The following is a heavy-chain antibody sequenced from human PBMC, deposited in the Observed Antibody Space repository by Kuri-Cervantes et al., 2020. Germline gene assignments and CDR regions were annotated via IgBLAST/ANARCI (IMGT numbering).Heavy chain of an antibody. CDR1: GGSISSYY. CDR3: ARVHNGVYSWFDP. CDR2: MFYSGTT. D-gene: IGHD2-8*01. V-gene: IGHV4-59*01. Sequence: SETLSLTCTVSGGSISSYYWSWIRQPPGKGLEWIGFMFYSGTTNYSPSLGNRVTVSLDTSRNQFSLKLTSVTAADTAVYYCARVHNGVYSWFDPWGQGTLVTVSS. J-gene: IGHJ5*02.